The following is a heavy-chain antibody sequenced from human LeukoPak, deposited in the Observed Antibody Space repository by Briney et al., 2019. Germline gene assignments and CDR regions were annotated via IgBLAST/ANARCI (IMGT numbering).Heavy chain of an antibody. CDR2: LNPNSGGT. V-gene: IGHV1-2*02. CDR3: ARGSQQLVDY. Sequence: ASVKDSCMASGYTFTGYYMHWVRQAPGQGLEWMGCLNPNSGGTNYAQKFRGRVTMTRDTPISTAYMALSRLRDDDTPVYYCARGSQQLVDYWGQGTLVTVSS. J-gene: IGHJ4*02. CDR1: GYTFTGYY. D-gene: IGHD6-13*01.